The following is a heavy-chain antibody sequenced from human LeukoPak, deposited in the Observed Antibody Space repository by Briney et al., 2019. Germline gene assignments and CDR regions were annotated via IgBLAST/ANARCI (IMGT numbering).Heavy chain of an antibody. J-gene: IGHJ4*02. CDR2: IKQDGSEK. D-gene: IGHD3-3*01. V-gene: IGHV3-7*01. Sequence: GGPLRLPCAASGFPFRRFWVSWVRQAPGKGLEWVANIKQDGSEKYYVDSVKGRFTISRDNAKNSLYLQMNSLRAEDTAVYYCASEGQTIFGDLYYFDYWGQGTLVTVSS. CDR1: GFPFRRFW. CDR3: ASEGQTIFGDLYYFDY.